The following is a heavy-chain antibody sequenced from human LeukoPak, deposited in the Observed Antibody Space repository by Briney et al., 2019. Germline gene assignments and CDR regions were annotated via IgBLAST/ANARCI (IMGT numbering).Heavy chain of an antibody. V-gene: IGHV3-30-3*01. Sequence: GRSLRLSCEASGFTLSGYAMHCVRQAPGKGLEWVAVISYDGSNKYYADSVKGRFTISRDNSKNTLYLQMNSLRAEDTAVYYCARHLGTTAGNNWFDPWGQGTLVTVSS. CDR3: ARHLGTTAGNNWFDP. CDR1: GFTLSGYA. CDR2: ISYDGSNK. J-gene: IGHJ5*02. D-gene: IGHD1/OR15-1a*01.